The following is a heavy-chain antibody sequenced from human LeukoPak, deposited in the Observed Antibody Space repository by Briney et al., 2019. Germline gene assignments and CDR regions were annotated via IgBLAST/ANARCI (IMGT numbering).Heavy chain of an antibody. J-gene: IGHJ6*03. D-gene: IGHD6-13*01. CDR3: AKDGGYSSSWYYYYYMDV. CDR1: GFAFGSYG. CDR2: IWYGGSNK. Sequence: PGGSLRLSCAASGFAFGSYGMHWVRQAPGKGLEWVAVIWYGGSNKYYADSVKGRFTISRDNSKNTLYLQMNSLRAEDTAVYYCAKDGGYSSSWYYYYYMDVWGKGTTVTVSS. V-gene: IGHV3-30*02.